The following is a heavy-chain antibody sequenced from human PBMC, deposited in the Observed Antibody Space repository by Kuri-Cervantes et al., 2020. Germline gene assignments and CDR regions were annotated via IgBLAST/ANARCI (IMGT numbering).Heavy chain of an antibody. CDR3: AKGDNNGGY. CDR2: ISGSGGST. Sequence: GESLKISCAASGFTFSSYAMSWVRQAPGKGLEWVSAISGSGGSTYYADSVKGRFTISRDNSKNTLYLQMSSLRVEDTALYYCAKGDNNGGYWGQETLVTVSS. D-gene: IGHD1-14*01. CDR1: GFTFSSYA. V-gene: IGHV3-23*01. J-gene: IGHJ4*02.